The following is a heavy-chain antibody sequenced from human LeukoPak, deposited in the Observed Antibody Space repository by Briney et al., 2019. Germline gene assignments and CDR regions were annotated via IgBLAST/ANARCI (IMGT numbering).Heavy chain of an antibody. CDR3: ARVPMPAAIRYFDY. Sequence: ASVKVSCKASGYTFTGYYMHWVRQAPGQGLEWMGWINPNSGGTNYAQKFQGSVTMTRDTSISTAYMELSRLRSDDTAVYYCARVPMPAAIRYFDYWGQGTLVTVSS. CDR1: GYTFTGYY. CDR2: INPNSGGT. J-gene: IGHJ4*02. V-gene: IGHV1-2*02. D-gene: IGHD2-2*02.